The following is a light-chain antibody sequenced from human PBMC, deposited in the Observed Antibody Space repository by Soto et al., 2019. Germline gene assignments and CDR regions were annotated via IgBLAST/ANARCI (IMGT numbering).Light chain of an antibody. Sequence: EIVLTQSPGTLSLSPGERATLSCRASQSVTSSDLAWYQQKPGQAPRLLIYGASSRATGIQDSFSGSGSGIAFIITISILEPEDFAVYYCLQYSRSPRTFGQGTKVEIK. CDR3: LQYSRSPRT. V-gene: IGKV3-20*01. CDR2: GAS. J-gene: IGKJ1*01. CDR1: QSVTSSD.